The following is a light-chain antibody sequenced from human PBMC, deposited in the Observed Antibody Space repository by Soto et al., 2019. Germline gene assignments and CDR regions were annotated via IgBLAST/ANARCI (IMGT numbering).Light chain of an antibody. CDR1: QSVGSDY. CDR3: QQHGSSPIT. CDR2: GAS. J-gene: IGKJ5*01. Sequence: EIVLTQSPGTLSLSPGERATLSCRASQSVGSDYLAWYQQKPGQAPRILIFGASGRATGIPDRFSGSGSGTDFTLTISRLEPEDFAVYYCQQHGSSPITFGQGTRLEIK. V-gene: IGKV3-20*01.